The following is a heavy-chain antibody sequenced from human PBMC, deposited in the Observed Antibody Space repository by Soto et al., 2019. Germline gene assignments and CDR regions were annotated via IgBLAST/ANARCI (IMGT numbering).Heavy chain of an antibody. CDR1: GGASMSHFY. Sequence: PSETLSLTCTVSGGASMSHFYWSWIRQPPGKALEWLGYISDSGNSNYNPSLKSRVTMPIDTSRSQFSLELSSVTATDTAIYFCARRLVGPTLLGYAFDIWGQGTMVTVSS. CDR2: ISDSGNS. CDR3: ARRLVGPTLLGYAFDI. V-gene: IGHV4-59*08. D-gene: IGHD1-26*01. J-gene: IGHJ3*02.